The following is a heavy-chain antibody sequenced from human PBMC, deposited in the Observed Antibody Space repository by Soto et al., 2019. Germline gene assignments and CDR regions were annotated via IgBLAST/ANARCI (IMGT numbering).Heavy chain of an antibody. CDR2: ISAYNGDT. D-gene: IGHD6-6*01. J-gene: IGHJ6*03. CDR1: GYTFTNYG. V-gene: IGHV1-18*01. CDR3: ARVQQLVGYFYYNMDV. Sequence: QVQLLQSGAEVKKPGASVKVSCKASGYTFTNYGITWVRQAPGQGLEWRGWISAYNGDTHYTQKLQVRATMTTDTSTSTAYMELRGMRSNDTAVYYCARVQQLVGYFYYNMDVWGKGTRVTVSS.